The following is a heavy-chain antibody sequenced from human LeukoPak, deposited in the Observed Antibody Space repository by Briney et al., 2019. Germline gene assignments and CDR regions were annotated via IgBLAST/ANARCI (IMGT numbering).Heavy chain of an antibody. V-gene: IGHV4-34*01. CDR3: ARGGITMVRGRVGMDV. D-gene: IGHD3-10*01. CDR2: INHSGST. J-gene: IGHJ6*02. Sequence: PSETLSLTCAVYGRSFSEYHWTWIRQPPGKGLEWIGEINHSGSTNSYPSLKSRVTMSVDTSKNQFFLNLRSVTAADTAIYYCARGGITMVRGRVGMDVWGQGTTVTVSS. CDR1: GRSFSEYH.